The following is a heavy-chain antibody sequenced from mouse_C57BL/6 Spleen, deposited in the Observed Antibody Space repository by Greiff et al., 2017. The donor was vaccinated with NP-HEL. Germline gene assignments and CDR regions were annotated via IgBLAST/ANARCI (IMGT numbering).Heavy chain of an antibody. V-gene: IGHV1-55*01. CDR3: ARGSGSSSYAMDY. CDR1: GYTFTSYW. J-gene: IGHJ4*01. Sequence: VQLQQPGAELVKPGASVKMSCKASGYTFTSYWITWVKQRPGQGLEWIGDIYPGSGSTNYNEKFKSKATLTVDTSSSTAYMQLSSLTSEDSAVYYCARGSGSSSYAMDYWGQGTSVTVSS. D-gene: IGHD1-1*01. CDR2: IYPGSGST.